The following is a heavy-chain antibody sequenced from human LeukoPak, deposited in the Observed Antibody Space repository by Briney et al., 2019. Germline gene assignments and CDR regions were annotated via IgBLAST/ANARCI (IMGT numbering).Heavy chain of an antibody. D-gene: IGHD2-15*01. CDR3: ARDEIVVVAANRGLYNWFDP. CDR2: IDHSGST. V-gene: IGHV4-34*01. Sequence: SETLSLTCAVYGGSFSGYYWGWIRQPPGKGLEWIGEIDHSGSTNYTPSLKSRVTTSVDTSKNQFSLKLSSVTAADTAVYYCARDEIVVVAANRGLYNWFDPWGQGTLVTVSS. J-gene: IGHJ5*02. CDR1: GGSFSGYY.